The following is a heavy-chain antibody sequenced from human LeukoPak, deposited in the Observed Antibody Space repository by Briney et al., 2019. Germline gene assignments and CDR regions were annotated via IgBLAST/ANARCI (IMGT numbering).Heavy chain of an antibody. Sequence: SQTLSLTCALAGDSVSSNIAAWHWIRQSPSRGLEWLGRTYYRSKWYNEYAVSVKSRIIINPDTSKNQFSLQLKSVTPEDTAVYYCAGGGAAAGTNWLDPWGQGTLVTVSS. J-gene: IGHJ5*02. D-gene: IGHD6-13*01. CDR3: AGGGAAAGTNWLDP. V-gene: IGHV6-1*01. CDR2: TYYRSKWYN. CDR1: GDSVSSNIAA.